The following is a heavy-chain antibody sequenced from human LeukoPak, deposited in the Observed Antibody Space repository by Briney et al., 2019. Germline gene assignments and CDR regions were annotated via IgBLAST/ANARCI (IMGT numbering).Heavy chain of an antibody. V-gene: IGHV3-23*01. CDR1: GFTFSSYA. CDR3: AKLPPITMIVGAHFDY. J-gene: IGHJ4*02. D-gene: IGHD3-22*01. Sequence: GGSLRLSCAASGFTFSSYAMSWVRQAPGKGLEWVSAISGSGGSTYYADSVKGRFTISRDNSKNTLYLQMNSLRAEDTAVYYCAKLPPITMIVGAHFDYWGQGTLVTVSS. CDR2: ISGSGGST.